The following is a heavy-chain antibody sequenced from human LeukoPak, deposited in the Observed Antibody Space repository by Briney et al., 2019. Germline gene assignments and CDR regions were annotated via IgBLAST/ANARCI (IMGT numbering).Heavy chain of an antibody. CDR3: ARLPAHGTIDY. J-gene: IGHJ4*02. V-gene: IGHV4-59*11. CDR1: GGSISSHY. D-gene: IGHD1-7*01. CDR2: IYYSGST. Sequence: PSETLSLTCTVSGGSISSHYWSWIRQPPGKGLEWIGYIYYSGSTNYNPSLKSRVTISVDTSKNQFSLKLSSVTAADTAVYYCARLPAHGTIDYWGQGTLVTVSS.